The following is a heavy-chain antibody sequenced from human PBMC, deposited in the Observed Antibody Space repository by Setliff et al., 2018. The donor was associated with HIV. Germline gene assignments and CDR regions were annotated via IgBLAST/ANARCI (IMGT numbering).Heavy chain of an antibody. CDR3: ARGAIAAAGTDY. CDR1: GGSFSGYY. CDR2: INHSGST. Sequence: PSETLSLTCAVYGGSFSGYYWSWIRQPPGKELEWIGEINHSGSTNYNPSLKSRVTISVDTSKNQFSLKLSSVTAADTAVYYCARGAIAAAGTDYWGQGTLVTVSS. J-gene: IGHJ4*02. V-gene: IGHV4-34*01. D-gene: IGHD6-13*01.